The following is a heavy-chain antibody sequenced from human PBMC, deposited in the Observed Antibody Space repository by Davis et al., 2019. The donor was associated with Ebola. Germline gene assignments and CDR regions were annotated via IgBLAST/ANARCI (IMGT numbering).Heavy chain of an antibody. D-gene: IGHD2-21*01. Sequence: ASVKVSCKASGYTFTSYDINWVRQATGQGLEWMGWINPNSGGTNYAQKFQGWVTMTRDTSISTAYMELSRLRSDDTAVYYCARASAYGRYWYFDLWGRGTLVTVSS. CDR3: ARASAYGRYWYFDL. CDR1: GYTFTSYD. CDR2: INPNSGGT. J-gene: IGHJ2*01. V-gene: IGHV1-2*04.